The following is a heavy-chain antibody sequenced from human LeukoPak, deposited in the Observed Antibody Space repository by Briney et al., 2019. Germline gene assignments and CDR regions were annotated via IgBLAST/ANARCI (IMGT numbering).Heavy chain of an antibody. D-gene: IGHD3-10*01. CDR3: ARDYYYGSGSYGGVAFDI. Sequence: GGSLRLSCAASGFTFSSYWMHWVRQAPGKGLVWVSRINSDGSSTSYADSVKGRFTISRDNAKNTLYLQMNSLRAEDTAVYYCARDYYYGSGSYGGVAFDIWGQGTMVTVSS. J-gene: IGHJ3*02. V-gene: IGHV3-74*01. CDR1: GFTFSSYW. CDR2: INSDGSST.